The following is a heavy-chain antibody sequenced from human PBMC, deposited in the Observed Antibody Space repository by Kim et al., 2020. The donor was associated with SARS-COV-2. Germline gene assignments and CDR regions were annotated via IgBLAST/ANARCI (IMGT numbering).Heavy chain of an antibody. CDR2: IIPILGIA. Sequence: SVKVSCKASGGTFSSYAISWVRQAPGQGLEWMGRIIPILGIANYAQKFQGRVTITADKSTSTAYMELSSLRSEDTAVYYCARGSAIVGVGFDPWGQGTLVTVSS. J-gene: IGHJ5*02. CDR3: ARGSAIVGVGFDP. V-gene: IGHV1-69*04. D-gene: IGHD1-26*01. CDR1: GGTFSSYA.